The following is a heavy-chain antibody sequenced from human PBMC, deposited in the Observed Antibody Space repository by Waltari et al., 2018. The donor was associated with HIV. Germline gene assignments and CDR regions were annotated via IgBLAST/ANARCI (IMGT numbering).Heavy chain of an antibody. J-gene: IGHJ4*02. CDR1: AFPFRNYW. Sequence: EVQLVESGGGLVQLGGSLRLSCVPSAFPFRNYWMHWVRQGPGKGLVWVSRLNGDESRVLYADSVKGRFTISRDNARNTLYLQMNSLRDEDTAVYYCARRHTSEGILDYWGQGTLVTVSS. CDR3: ARRHTSEGILDY. V-gene: IGHV3-74*01. D-gene: IGHD6-19*01. CDR2: LNGDESRV.